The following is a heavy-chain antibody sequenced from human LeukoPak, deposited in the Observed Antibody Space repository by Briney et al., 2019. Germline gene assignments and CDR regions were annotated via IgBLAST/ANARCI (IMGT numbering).Heavy chain of an antibody. V-gene: IGHV1-69*01. CDR3: ASSHTNTYSSSWSYYFDY. CDR2: IIPIFGTA. CDR1: GGTFSSYA. Sequence: SVKVSCKASGGTFSSYAISWVRQAPGQGLEWMGGIIPIFGTANYAQKFQGRVTITADESTSTAYMELSSLRSEDTAVYYCASSHTNTYSSSWSYYFDYWGQGTLVTVSS. J-gene: IGHJ4*02. D-gene: IGHD6-13*01.